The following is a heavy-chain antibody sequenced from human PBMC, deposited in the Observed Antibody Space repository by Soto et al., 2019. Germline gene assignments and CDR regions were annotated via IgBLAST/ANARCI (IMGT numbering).Heavy chain of an antibody. CDR1: GGSISSYY. D-gene: IGHD6-6*01. Sequence: PSETLSLTCTVSGGSISSYYWSWIRQPPGKGLEWIGYIYYSGSTNYNPSLKSRVTISVDTSKNQFSLKLSSVTAADTAVYYCARCPSSSSAYYYYYGMDVWGQGTTVTVSS. CDR3: ARCPSSSSAYYYYYGMDV. J-gene: IGHJ6*02. CDR2: IYYSGST. V-gene: IGHV4-59*01.